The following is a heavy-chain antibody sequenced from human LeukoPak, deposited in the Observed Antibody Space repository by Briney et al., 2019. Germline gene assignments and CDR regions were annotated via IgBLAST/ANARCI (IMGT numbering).Heavy chain of an antibody. D-gene: IGHD1-26*01. CDR2: ISSSSSYI. Sequence: PGGSLRLSCAASGFTFSSYAMSWVRQAPGKGLEWVSSISSSSSYIYYADSVKGRFTISRDNAKNSLYLQMNSLRAEDTAVYYCARARLPGWELLGANYYGMDVWGQGTTVTVSS. CDR3: ARARLPGWELLGANYYGMDV. CDR1: GFTFSSYA. V-gene: IGHV3-21*01. J-gene: IGHJ6*02.